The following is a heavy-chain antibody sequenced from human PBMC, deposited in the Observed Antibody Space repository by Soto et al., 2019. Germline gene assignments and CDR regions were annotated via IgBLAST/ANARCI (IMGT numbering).Heavy chain of an antibody. CDR3: AKVTTNGDSPQGNYYYYCGMDV. D-gene: IGHD4-17*01. CDR2: ILGGGGST. V-gene: IGHV3-23*01. CDR1: GFTFSSYA. J-gene: IGHJ6*02. Sequence: EVQLLESGGGLVQPGGSLRLSCAASGFTFSSYAMSWVRQPPGKGLEWVSAILGGGGSTYYAASVKGRFTISRDNSKNTLYLQMNSLRAEDTDVYYCAKVTTNGDSPQGNYYYYCGMDVWGQGTTVTVAS.